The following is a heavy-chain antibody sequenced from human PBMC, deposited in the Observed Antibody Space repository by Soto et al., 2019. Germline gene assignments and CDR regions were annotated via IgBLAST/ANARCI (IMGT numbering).Heavy chain of an antibody. Sequence: LRLSCAASGFTFSSYWMHWVRQAPGKGLVWVSRINSDGSSTSYADSVKGRSTISRDNAKNTLYLQMNSLRAEDTAVYYCAREESSSSGPSWSLSYYYGMDVWGQGTTVTVSS. J-gene: IGHJ6*02. CDR1: GFTFSSYW. CDR3: AREESSSSGPSWSLSYYYGMDV. CDR2: INSDGSST. V-gene: IGHV3-74*01. D-gene: IGHD6-6*01.